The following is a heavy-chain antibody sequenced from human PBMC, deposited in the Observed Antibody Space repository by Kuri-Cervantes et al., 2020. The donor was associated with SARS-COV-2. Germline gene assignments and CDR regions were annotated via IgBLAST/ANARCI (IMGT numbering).Heavy chain of an antibody. CDR3: ARLGIAAAGTPGAFYI. J-gene: IGHJ3*02. CDR2: ISSSSSPI. CDR1: GFTFSSYS. V-gene: IGHV3-48*01. D-gene: IGHD6-13*01. Sequence: GESLKISCAASGFTFSSYSMNWVRQAPGKGLEWVSYISSSSSPIYYADSVKGRFTISRDNAKNSLYLQMNSLRAEDTAVYYCARLGIAAAGTPGAFYIWGQGTMVTVSS.